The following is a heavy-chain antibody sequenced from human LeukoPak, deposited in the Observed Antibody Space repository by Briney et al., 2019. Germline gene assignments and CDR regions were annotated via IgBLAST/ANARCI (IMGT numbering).Heavy chain of an antibody. J-gene: IGHJ1*01. CDR3: AKDQIYYDSSGYYGLAEYFQH. D-gene: IGHD3-22*01. CDR1: GFTFSSYA. Sequence: LTGASLRLSCAASGFTFSSYAMSWVRQAPGKGLEWVSAISGSGGSTYYADSVKGWFTISRDNSKNTLYLQMNSLRAEDTAVYYCAKDQIYYDSSGYYGLAEYFQHWGQGTLVTVSS. V-gene: IGHV3-23*01. CDR2: ISGSGGST.